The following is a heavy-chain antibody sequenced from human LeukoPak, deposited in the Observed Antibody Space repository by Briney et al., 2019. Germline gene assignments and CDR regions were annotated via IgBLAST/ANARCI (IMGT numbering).Heavy chain of an antibody. J-gene: IGHJ4*02. CDR2: IIPIFGTA. Sequence: ASVKVSCKASGGTFSSYAISWVRQAPGQGLEWMGGIIPIFGTANYAQKFQGRVTITADESTSTAYMELSSLRSEDTAVYYCARDPCQVGGLCLWSGYSGSDYWGQGTLVTVSS. D-gene: IGHD3-3*01. CDR3: ARDPCQVGGLCLWSGYSGSDY. CDR1: GGTFSSYA. V-gene: IGHV1-69*13.